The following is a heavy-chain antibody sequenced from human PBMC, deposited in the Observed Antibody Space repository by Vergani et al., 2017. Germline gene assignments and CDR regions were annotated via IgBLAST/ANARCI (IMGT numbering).Heavy chain of an antibody. D-gene: IGHD6-13*01. CDR2: MNPNSGNT. V-gene: IGHV1-8*01. CDR1: GYTFTSYG. Sequence: QVQLAQSGAEVKKPGASVKVSCKAAGYTFTSYGINWVRQATGQGLEWMGWMNPNSGNTGYAQKFQGRVTMTRKTSISTAYMELSSLRSDDTAVYYCVTGRGIYWGQGTLVTVSS. J-gene: IGHJ4*02. CDR3: VTGRGIY.